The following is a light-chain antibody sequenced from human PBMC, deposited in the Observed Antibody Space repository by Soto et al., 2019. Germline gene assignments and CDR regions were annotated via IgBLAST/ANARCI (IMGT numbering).Light chain of an antibody. CDR2: LGS. CDR1: QSLLYSDGYNY. V-gene: IGKV2-28*01. CDR3: MQALQTPLT. Sequence: DIVMTQSPVSLPVTPGEPASITCRSSQSLLYSDGYNYLDWYLQKPGQSPQLLIYLGSNRASGVXDKXSGSGSGTDFTLKISRVEAEDVGVYYCMQALQTPLTFGGGTKVEIK. J-gene: IGKJ4*01.